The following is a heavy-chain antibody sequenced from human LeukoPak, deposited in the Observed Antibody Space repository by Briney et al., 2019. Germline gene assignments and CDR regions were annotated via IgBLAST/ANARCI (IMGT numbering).Heavy chain of an antibody. Sequence: SETLSLTCAVYGGSFSGYYWSWIRQPPGKGLEWIGEINHSGSTNYNPSLKSRVTISVDTSKNQFSLKLSPVTAADTAVYYCARTYYYGSGSYKYYYYGMDVWGQGTKVTVSS. J-gene: IGHJ6*02. CDR3: ARTYYYGSGSYKYYYYGMDV. CDR2: INHSGST. V-gene: IGHV4-34*01. CDR1: GGSFSGYY. D-gene: IGHD3-10*01.